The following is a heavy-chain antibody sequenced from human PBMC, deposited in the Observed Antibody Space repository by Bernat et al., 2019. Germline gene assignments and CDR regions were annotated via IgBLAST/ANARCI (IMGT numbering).Heavy chain of an antibody. V-gene: IGHV4-59*08. CDR2: IYYSGRT. D-gene: IGHD5-18*01. CDR1: GGSLDSYY. CDR3: ARHHVDTALWFDP. Sequence: QVQLQESGPGLVKPSETLSLTCTVSGGSLDSYYWNWIRQPPGKGLEWIGYIYYSGRTNYNPSLKSRVTILIDISKNQFSLKVSSVTAADTAVYYCARHHVDTALWFDPWGQGTLVTVSS. J-gene: IGHJ5*02.